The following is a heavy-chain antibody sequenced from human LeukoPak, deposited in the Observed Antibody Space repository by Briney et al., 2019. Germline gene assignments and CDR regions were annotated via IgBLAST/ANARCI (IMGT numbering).Heavy chain of an antibody. Sequence: PGGSLTLSCAASGFSVGTKYMNWVRQAPGKGLEWVSILYSGADTYYTDSVKGRFTISRDSSKNTLFLHMNSLRADDTAIYYCARVGDRYHWYFDLWGRGTRVSVSS. V-gene: IGHV3-53*01. D-gene: IGHD3-16*02. CDR1: GFSVGTKY. CDR2: LYSGADT. CDR3: ARVGDRYHWYFDL. J-gene: IGHJ2*01.